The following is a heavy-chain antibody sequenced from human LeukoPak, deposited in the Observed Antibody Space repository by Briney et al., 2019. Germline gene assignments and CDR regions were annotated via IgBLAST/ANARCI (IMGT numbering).Heavy chain of an antibody. CDR1: GFTFSSYA. V-gene: IGHV4-4*07. J-gene: IGHJ4*02. Sequence: PGGSRRLSCAASGFTFSSYAMSWIRQPAGKGLEWIGRIYTSGSTNYNPSLKSRVTISVDTSKNQFSLKLSSVTAADTAVYYCASLSIYDRSGPLDYWGQGTLVTVSS. CDR3: ASLSIYDRSGPLDY. D-gene: IGHD3-22*01. CDR2: IYTSGST.